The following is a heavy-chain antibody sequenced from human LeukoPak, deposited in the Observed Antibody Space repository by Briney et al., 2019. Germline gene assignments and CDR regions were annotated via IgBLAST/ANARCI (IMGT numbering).Heavy chain of an antibody. D-gene: IGHD6-13*01. CDR1: GYTFSAYG. J-gene: IGHJ4*01. Sequence: SGKFDCKASGYTFSAYGITWVRHATVHGRGWRGYICSYRGNANYAQNPRGRVTMTTDTSTSTAYMDQRIVRYEDTRAYYTARDSHIAGVAYDFDYWGQGTLVTVSS. CDR3: ARDSHIAGVAYDFDY. V-gene: IGHV1-18*01. CDR2: ICSYRGNA.